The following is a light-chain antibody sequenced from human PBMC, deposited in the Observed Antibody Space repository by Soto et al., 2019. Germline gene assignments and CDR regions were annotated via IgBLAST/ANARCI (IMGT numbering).Light chain of an antibody. J-gene: IGKJ1*01. CDR3: QQYGSSPPT. CDR1: RTVDGNY. CDR2: SAS. Sequence: EVVLTQSPGTLSLSPGERATLSCRASRTVDGNYLAWYHQKPGQPPRLLIHSASTRAPGIPDRFSASGAGTDFTLTISRLEPEDFAVYYCQQYGSSPPTFGQGTKVDIK. V-gene: IGKV3-20*01.